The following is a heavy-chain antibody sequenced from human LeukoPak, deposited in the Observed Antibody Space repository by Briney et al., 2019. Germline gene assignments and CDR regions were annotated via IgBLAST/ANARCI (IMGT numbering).Heavy chain of an antibody. D-gene: IGHD6-19*01. V-gene: IGHV3-33*01. Sequence: GGSLRLSCAASGFTFSNYGMHWVRQAPGKGLEWVALIWYDGSNKYYADSVKGRFTISRDNSKNTLSLQMNTLRAEDTAVYYCAGVFGSGWDHFDYWGQGTLVTVSS. J-gene: IGHJ4*02. CDR2: IWYDGSNK. CDR1: GFTFSNYG. CDR3: AGVFGSGWDHFDY.